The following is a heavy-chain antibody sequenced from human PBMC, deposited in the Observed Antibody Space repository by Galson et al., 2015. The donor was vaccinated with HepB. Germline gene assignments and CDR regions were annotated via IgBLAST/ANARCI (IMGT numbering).Heavy chain of an antibody. CDR1: GFTFSSYA. CDR2: ISGSGGDT. Sequence: SLRLSCAASGFTFSSYAMSWVRQAPGKGLEWVSAISGSGGDTYYADSVKGRFTISSDNSKNTLYLQMNSLRAEDTAVYYCARGLGGFDIWGQGTMVTVSS. D-gene: IGHD1-26*01. J-gene: IGHJ3*02. CDR3: ARGLGGFDI. V-gene: IGHV3-23*01.